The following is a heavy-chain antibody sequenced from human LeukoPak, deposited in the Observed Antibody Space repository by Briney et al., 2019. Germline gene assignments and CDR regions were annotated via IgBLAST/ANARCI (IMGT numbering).Heavy chain of an antibody. J-gene: IGHJ4*02. CDR3: ARDWFGGSYDYVWGSYTLGN. D-gene: IGHD3-16*01. CDR1: RGNFNKYA. Sequence: SVKVSCKASRGNFNKYAIKWVRQAPGQGLEWMGGIIPIFGTANYAQKFQGRVTITADESTSTAYMEVSSLRSEDPAVYYCARDWFGGSYDYVWGSYTLGNWGQGTLVTVSS. V-gene: IGHV1-69*13. CDR2: IIPIFGTA.